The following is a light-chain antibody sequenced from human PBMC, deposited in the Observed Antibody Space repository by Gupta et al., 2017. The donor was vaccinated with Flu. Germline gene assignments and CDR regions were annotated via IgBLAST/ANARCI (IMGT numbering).Light chain of an antibody. Sequence: SSGSFASNFVQWCQQLPGYSPTTVIYEHNRRPSGVPERFSCSIDSSSNSASPAISGLKPEDEADYYCQSYDGTNVVFGGGTKLTVL. V-gene: IGLV6-57*01. CDR2: EHN. CDR3: QSYDGTNVV. J-gene: IGLJ3*02. CDR1: SGSFASNF.